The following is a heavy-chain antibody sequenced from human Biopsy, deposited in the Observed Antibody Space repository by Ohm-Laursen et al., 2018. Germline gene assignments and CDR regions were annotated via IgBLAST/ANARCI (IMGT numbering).Heavy chain of an antibody. J-gene: IGHJ6*02. CDR3: ARDTRWSPYSMDV. CDR1: GFTFSSYW. CDR2: IKQDGSEK. Sequence: GSLRLSCAASGFTFSSYWMSWVRQAPGKGLEWVANIKQDGSEKDYVDSVKGRFTISRDNAKNSLYLQMDSLEAEDTAVYYCARDTRWSPYSMDVWGQGTTVTVSS. D-gene: IGHD4-23*01. V-gene: IGHV3-7*01.